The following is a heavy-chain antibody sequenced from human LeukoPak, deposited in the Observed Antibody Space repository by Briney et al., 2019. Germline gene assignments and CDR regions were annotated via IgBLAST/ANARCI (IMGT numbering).Heavy chain of an antibody. V-gene: IGHV1-3*01. CDR3: ARAWITFGGVIGQHYYDSSARAFDI. Sequence: GASVKVSCKASGYTFTSYAMHWVRQAPGQRLEWMGWINAGNGNTKYSQKFQGRVTITRDTSASTAYMELSSLRSEDTAVYYCARAWITFGGVIGQHYYDSSARAFDIWGQGTMVTVSS. D-gene: IGHD3-16*02. CDR2: INAGNGNT. J-gene: IGHJ3*02. CDR1: GYTFTSYA.